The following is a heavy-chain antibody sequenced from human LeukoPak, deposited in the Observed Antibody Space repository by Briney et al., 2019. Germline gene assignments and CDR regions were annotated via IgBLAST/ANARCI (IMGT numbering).Heavy chain of an antibody. CDR3: ARESNSHRGSYVGASDL. CDR1: GGSFSGYY. J-gene: IGHJ3*01. Sequence: PSETLSLTCAVYGGSFSGYYWSWIRQPPGKGLECIGSVYYSGNTYYNPSLKSRVTISVDTSKNQFYVKLSSVTAADTATYYCARESNSHRGSYVGASDLWGQGTMVTVSP. D-gene: IGHD1-26*01. V-gene: IGHV4-34*01. CDR2: VYYSGNT.